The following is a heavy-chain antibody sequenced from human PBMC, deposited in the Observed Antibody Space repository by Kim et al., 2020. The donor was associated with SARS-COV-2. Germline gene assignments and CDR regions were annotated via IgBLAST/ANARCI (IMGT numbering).Heavy chain of an antibody. D-gene: IGHD3-22*01. V-gene: IGHV3-23*03. J-gene: IGHJ4*02. CDR2: IYSGGSST. CDR1: GFTFSSYA. CDR3: AKDSRGSRYYYDSSGYPDY. Sequence: GGSLRLSCAASGFTFSSYAMSWVRQAPGKGLEWVSVIYSGGSSTYYADSVKGRFTISRDNSKNTLYLQMNSLRAEDTAVYYCAKDSRGSRYYYDSSGYPDYWGQGTLVTVSS.